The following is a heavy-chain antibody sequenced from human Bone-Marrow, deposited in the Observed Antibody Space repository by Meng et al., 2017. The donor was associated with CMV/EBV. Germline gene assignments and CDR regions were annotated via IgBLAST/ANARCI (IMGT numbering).Heavy chain of an antibody. CDR1: GFTFSSYA. CDR2: ISGSGGST. J-gene: IGHJ6*02. Sequence: GESLKISCAASGFTFSSYAMSWVRQAPGKGLEWVSVISGSGGSTYYADSVKGRFTISRDNSKNTLELQMNSLRAEDTAVYYCARRPFRLVHHGSDTRGGMDGWGQGTTVTVSS. V-gene: IGHV3-23*01. CDR3: ARRPFRLVHHGSDTRGGMDG. D-gene: IGHD3/OR15-3a*01.